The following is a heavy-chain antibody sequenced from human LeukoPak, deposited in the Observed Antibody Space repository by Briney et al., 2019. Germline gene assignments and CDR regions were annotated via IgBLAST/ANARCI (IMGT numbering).Heavy chain of an antibody. CDR2: INHSGST. Sequence: SETLSLTCTVSGDSISSSNSYWGWIRQPPGKGLEWIGEINHSGSTNYNPSLKSRVTISVDTSKNQFSLKLSSVTAADTAVYYCARTTEGGYTYNYFYYYYMDVWGKGTTVTISS. CDR3: ARTTEGGYTYNYFYYYYMDV. J-gene: IGHJ6*03. D-gene: IGHD5-18*01. CDR1: GDSISSSNSY. V-gene: IGHV4-39*07.